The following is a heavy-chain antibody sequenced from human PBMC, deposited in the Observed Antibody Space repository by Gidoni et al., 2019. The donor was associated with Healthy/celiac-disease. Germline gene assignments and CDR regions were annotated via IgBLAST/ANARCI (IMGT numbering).Heavy chain of an antibody. CDR3: ARWWYYGMDV. Sequence: QVQLQPWGAGLLKPLATLSPTSAAYGGSFSGYYWSWIRQPPGKGLEWIGEINHSGSTNYNPSLKSRVTISVDTSKNQFSLKLSSVTAADTAVYYCARWWYYGMDVWGQGTTVTVSS. V-gene: IGHV4-34*01. CDR2: INHSGST. J-gene: IGHJ6*02. CDR1: GGSFSGYY. D-gene: IGHD2-15*01.